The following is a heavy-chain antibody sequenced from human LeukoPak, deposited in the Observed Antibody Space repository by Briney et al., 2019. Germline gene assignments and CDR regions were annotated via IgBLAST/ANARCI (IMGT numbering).Heavy chain of an antibody. CDR2: INQGGSDK. J-gene: IGHJ4*02. CDR3: TRDRSRAEDD. D-gene: IGHD1-14*01. CDR1: GFTFSGHW. V-gene: IGHV3-7*01. Sequence: GGSLRLSCAASGFTFSGHWMSWVRQAPGKGLEWVANINQGGSDKYYVDSVKGRFTISRDNANNLLYLQMNSLRGEDTAVYYCTRDRSRAEDDWGKGTLVTVSS.